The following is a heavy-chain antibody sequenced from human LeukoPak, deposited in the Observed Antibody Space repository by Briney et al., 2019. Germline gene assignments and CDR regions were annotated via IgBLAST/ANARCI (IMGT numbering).Heavy chain of an antibody. D-gene: IGHD6-6*01. CDR2: ISGSGGST. J-gene: IGHJ5*02. CDR1: GFTFSSYA. Sequence: GGSLRLSCAASGFTFSSYAMSWVRQAPGKGLEWVSAISGSGGSTYYADSVKGRFTISRDNSKNTLYLQMNSLRAEDTAVYYCAKSGPYSSSSFNWFDPWGQGTLVTVSS. V-gene: IGHV3-23*01. CDR3: AKSGPYSSSSFNWFDP.